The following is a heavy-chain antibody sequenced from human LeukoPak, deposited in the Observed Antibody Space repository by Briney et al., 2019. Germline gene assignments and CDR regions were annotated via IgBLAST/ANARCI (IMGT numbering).Heavy chain of an antibody. J-gene: IGHJ3*02. CDR2: IKQDGSEK. CDR3: ARVVDSSGWYTDAFDI. D-gene: IGHD6-19*01. Sequence: PGGSLRLSCAASGFTFSSYWMHWVRQAPGKGLEWVANIKQDGSEKYYVDSVKGRFTIPRDNAKNSLYLQMNSLRAEDTAVYYCARVVDSSGWYTDAFDIWGQGTMVTVSS. V-gene: IGHV3-7*01. CDR1: GFTFSSYW.